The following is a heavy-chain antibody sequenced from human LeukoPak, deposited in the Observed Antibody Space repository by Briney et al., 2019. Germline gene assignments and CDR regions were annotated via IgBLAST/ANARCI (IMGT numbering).Heavy chain of an antibody. Sequence: ASVKVSCKASGYTFTGYYMHWVRQAPGQGLEWMGWINPNSSGTNYAQKFQGRVTMTRDTSISTAYMELSRLRSDDTAVYYCARVCGGSCLDAFDIWGQGTMVTVSS. CDR3: ARVCGGSCLDAFDI. CDR2: INPNSSGT. CDR1: GYTFTGYY. D-gene: IGHD2-15*01. J-gene: IGHJ3*02. V-gene: IGHV1-2*02.